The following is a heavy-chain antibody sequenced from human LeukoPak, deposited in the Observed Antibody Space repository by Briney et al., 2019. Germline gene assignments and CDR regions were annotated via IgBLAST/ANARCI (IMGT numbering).Heavy chain of an antibody. CDR1: GFTFSSYG. CDR3: AREYYDILTGSYYFDY. CDR2: IRYDGSNK. Sequence: PGGSLRLSCAASGFTFSSYGMHWVRQAPGKGLEWVAFIRYDGSNKYYADSVKGRFTISRDNSKNTLYLQMNSLRAEDTAVYYCAREYYDILTGSYYFDYWGQGTLVTVSS. D-gene: IGHD3-9*01. J-gene: IGHJ4*02. V-gene: IGHV3-30*02.